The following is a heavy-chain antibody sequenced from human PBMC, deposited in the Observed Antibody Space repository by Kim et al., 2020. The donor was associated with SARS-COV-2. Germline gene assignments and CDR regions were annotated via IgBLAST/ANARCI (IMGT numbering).Heavy chain of an antibody. Sequence: YYPGSVKGRFTISRENAKNSLYLQMNSLRAGDTAVYYCARVGYSSGWYDFWGQGTLVTVSS. D-gene: IGHD6-19*01. V-gene: IGHV3-13*01. J-gene: IGHJ5*01. CDR3: ARVGYSSGWYDF.